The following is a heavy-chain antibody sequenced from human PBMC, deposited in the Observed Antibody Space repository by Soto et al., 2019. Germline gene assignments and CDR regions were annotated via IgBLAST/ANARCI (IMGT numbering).Heavy chain of an antibody. CDR2: IIPIFGTA. CDR3: ARDRRYNWNSDYYYYGMDV. Sequence: QVQLVQSGAEVKKPGSSVKVSCKASGGTFSSYAISWVRQAPGQGLEWMGGIIPIFGTANYAQKFQGRVTITADXSXTXAXXELSSLRSEDTAVYYCARDRRYNWNSDYYYYGMDVWGQGTTVTVSS. V-gene: IGHV1-69*12. D-gene: IGHD1-7*01. CDR1: GGTFSSYA. J-gene: IGHJ6*02.